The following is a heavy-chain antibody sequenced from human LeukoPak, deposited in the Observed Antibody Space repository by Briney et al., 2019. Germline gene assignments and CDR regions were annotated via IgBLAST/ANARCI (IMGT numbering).Heavy chain of an antibody. Sequence: PSETLSLTCTVSGGSISSYYWSWIRQPPGKGLEWIGYIYYSGSTNHNPSLKSRVTISVDTSKNQFSLKLSSVTAADTAVYYCARSLSSYGSGSYDYWGQGTLVTVSS. CDR2: IYYSGST. V-gene: IGHV4-59*01. J-gene: IGHJ4*02. CDR3: ARSLSSYGSGSYDY. CDR1: GGSISSYY. D-gene: IGHD3-10*01.